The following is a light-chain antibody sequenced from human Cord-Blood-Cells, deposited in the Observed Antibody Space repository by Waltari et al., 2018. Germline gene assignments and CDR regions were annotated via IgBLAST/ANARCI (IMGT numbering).Light chain of an antibody. V-gene: IGLV2-8*01. CDR1: SSDVGGYNY. J-gene: IGLJ2*01. Sequence: QSALTQPPSASGSPGQSVTISCTGTSSDVGGYNYVSWYQQHPGKAPKLMIYEFSKLPSGGPDRFSCSKSGNTASLTVSGLQAEDEADYYCSSYAGSNYHVVFGGWTKLTVL. CDR2: EFS. CDR3: SSYAGSNYHVV.